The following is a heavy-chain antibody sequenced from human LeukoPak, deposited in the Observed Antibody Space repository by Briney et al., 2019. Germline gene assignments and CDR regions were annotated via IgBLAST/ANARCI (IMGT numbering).Heavy chain of an antibody. D-gene: IGHD3-22*01. V-gene: IGHV1-2*02. CDR2: NNPNSGDT. Sequence: GASVKVSCKVSGYTFTGYYLHWVRQAPGHGLQWRGWNNPNSGDTNYAQEFQDRVTVSRDTSITTAYMELTKVTSDDTALYYCARGSYSDSSGYLTYWGQGTLVTISS. CDR1: GYTFTGYY. CDR3: ARGSYSDSSGYLTY. J-gene: IGHJ4*02.